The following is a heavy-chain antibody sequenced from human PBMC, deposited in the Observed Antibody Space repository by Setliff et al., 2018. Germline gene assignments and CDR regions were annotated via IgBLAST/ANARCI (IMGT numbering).Heavy chain of an antibody. CDR1: GGSISSGDYY. Sequence: SETLSLTCTVSGGSISSGDYYWSWIHQPPGKGLEWIGYIYYSGSTYYNPSIKSRVTISVDTSKNQFSLKLSSVTAADTAVYYCAREVSGSYYGSFDYWGQGTLVTVSS. D-gene: IGHD1-26*01. J-gene: IGHJ4*02. CDR3: AREVSGSYYGSFDY. CDR2: IYYSGST. V-gene: IGHV4-30-4*08.